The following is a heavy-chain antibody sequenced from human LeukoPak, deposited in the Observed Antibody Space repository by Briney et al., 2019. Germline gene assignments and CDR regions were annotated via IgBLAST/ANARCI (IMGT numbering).Heavy chain of an antibody. V-gene: IGHV4-34*01. D-gene: IGHD5-18*01. J-gene: IGHJ4*02. CDR2: INHSGST. CDR1: GGSFSGYY. CDR3: ARATDEVDTTHLGY. Sequence: SETLSLTCAVYGGSFSGYYWSWIRQPPGKGLEWIGEINHSGSTNYNPSLKSRVTISVDTSRNQFSLKLSSVTAADTAVYYCARATDEVDTTHLGYWGQGTLVTVSS.